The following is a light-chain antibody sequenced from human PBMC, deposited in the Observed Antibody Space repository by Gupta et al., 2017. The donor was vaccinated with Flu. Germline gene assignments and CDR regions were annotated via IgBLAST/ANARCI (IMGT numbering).Light chain of an antibody. CDR3: QHKGSSPGP. V-gene: IGKV3-20*01. Sequence: EIVLSQSPVTLSLSPGERATRSCRASQSVRSSYLEWYQQKPVQAPRLLIYGASSTPNGIPHRFSGSGSLSAFTLTIIRRELEDFAVYYSQHKGSSPGPFGQGTKVEI. CDR2: GAS. J-gene: IGKJ1*01. CDR1: QSVRSSY.